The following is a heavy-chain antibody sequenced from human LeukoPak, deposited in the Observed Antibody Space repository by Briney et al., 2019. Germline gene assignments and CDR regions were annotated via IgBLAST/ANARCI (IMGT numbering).Heavy chain of an antibody. V-gene: IGHV4-59*08. CDR2: IYYSGST. CDR1: GGSISSYY. J-gene: IGHJ5*02. D-gene: IGHD6-19*01. CDR3: AKGAGPPWFDP. Sequence: SETLSLTCTVSGGSISSYYWSWIRQPPGKGLEWIGYIYYSGSTNYNPSLKSRVTISVDTSRNQFSMNLNSVTAADTAVYYCAKGAGPPWFDPWGQGTLVTVSS.